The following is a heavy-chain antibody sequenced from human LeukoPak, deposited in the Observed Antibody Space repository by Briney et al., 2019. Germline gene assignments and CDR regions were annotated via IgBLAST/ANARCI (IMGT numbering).Heavy chain of an antibody. D-gene: IGHD3-10*01. J-gene: IGHJ4*02. V-gene: IGHV3-15*01. Sequence: WGSLRLSCAASGVTVTNAYMSWGRHAPGKGLGWGGGVKSKSDGGTTDYDAPVNGRFTISRDDSRNTLYLPMNSLKTEDPAVYSGTAGGSDTYYTSSSDYWGQGPLVTVSS. CDR2: VKSKSDGGTT. CDR3: TAGGSDTYYTSSSDY. CDR1: GVTVTNAY.